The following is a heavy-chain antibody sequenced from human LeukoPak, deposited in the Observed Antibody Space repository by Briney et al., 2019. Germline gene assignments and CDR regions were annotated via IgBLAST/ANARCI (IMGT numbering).Heavy chain of an antibody. CDR2: IRYDDGNTN. Sequence: PGGSLRLSCAASGFTFSNYGMHWVRQAPGKGLEWVATIRYDDGNTNNYADSVKGRFTISRDNSQNTLYLQMNDLRAEDTAVYYCAKSPYYDFWPFDYWGQGTLVTVSS. D-gene: IGHD3-3*01. V-gene: IGHV3-30*02. CDR3: AKSPYYDFWPFDY. J-gene: IGHJ4*02. CDR1: GFTFSNYG.